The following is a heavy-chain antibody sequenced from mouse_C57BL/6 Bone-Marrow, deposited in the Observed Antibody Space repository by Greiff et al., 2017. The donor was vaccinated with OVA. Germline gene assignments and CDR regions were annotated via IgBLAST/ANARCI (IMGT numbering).Heavy chain of an antibody. Sequence: QVQLQQPGAELVMPGASVKLSCKASGYTFTSYWMHWVKQRPGQGLEWIGEIDPSDSYTNYNQKVKGKSTLTVDKSSSTAYMQLSSLTSEDSAVYYCAIYYYCPFDYWGQGTTLPVSS. V-gene: IGHV1-69*01. CDR3: AIYYYCPFDY. J-gene: IGHJ2*01. CDR2: IDPSDSYT. CDR1: GYTFTSYW. D-gene: IGHD1-1*01.